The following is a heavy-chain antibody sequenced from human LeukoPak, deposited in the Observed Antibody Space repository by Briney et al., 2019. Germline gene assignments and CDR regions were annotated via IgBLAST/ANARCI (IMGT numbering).Heavy chain of an antibody. D-gene: IGHD3-22*01. J-gene: IGHJ5*02. Sequence: GGSLRLSCAASGFTFSIYWMHWVRQAPGKGLVWVSRINSDGSSTTYADSVKGRFTISRDNSKNTLYLQMNSLRAEDTAVYYCAKDFSSGYSNPWGQGTLVTVSS. CDR3: AKDFSSGYSNP. V-gene: IGHV3-74*01. CDR2: INSDGSST. CDR1: GFTFSIYW.